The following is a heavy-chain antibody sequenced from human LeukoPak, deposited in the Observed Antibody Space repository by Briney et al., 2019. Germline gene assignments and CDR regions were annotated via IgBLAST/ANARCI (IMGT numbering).Heavy chain of an antibody. CDR2: INPNSGGT. J-gene: IGHJ4*02. CDR1: GYTFTGYC. V-gene: IGHV1-2*02. CDR3: ARGRLLGGEMVRGVQYSFGY. D-gene: IGHD3-10*01. Sequence: ASVKVSCKASGYTFTGYCMNWVRQAPGQGLEWMGWINPNSGGTNYAQKFRGRVTMTSDTSISTAYMELSRLRSDDAAVYYCARGRLLGGEMVRGVQYSFGYWGQGTRGPVPS.